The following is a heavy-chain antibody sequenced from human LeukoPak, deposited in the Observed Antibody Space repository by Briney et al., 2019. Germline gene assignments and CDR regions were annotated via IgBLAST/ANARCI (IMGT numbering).Heavy chain of an antibody. CDR3: ARGKQWLVHSY. CDR1: GGSISSYY. D-gene: IGHD6-19*01. V-gene: IGHV4-59*01. Sequence: PSETLSLTCTVSGGSISSYYWSWIRQPPGKGLEWIGYIYYSGSTNYNPSLKSRVTISVDTSKNQFSLKLSSVTAADTAVYYCARGKQWLVHSYWGQGTLVTDSS. J-gene: IGHJ4*02. CDR2: IYYSGST.